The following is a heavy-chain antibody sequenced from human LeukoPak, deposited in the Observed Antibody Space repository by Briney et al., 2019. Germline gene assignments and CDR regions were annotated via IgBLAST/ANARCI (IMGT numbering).Heavy chain of an antibody. Sequence: ASVKVSCKASGYSFTSHYMHWVRQAPGQGLEWMGWINPNSGGTNYAQKFQGRVTMTTDTSTSTAYMELRSLRSDDTAVYYCARGKDGYNYYYYYYMDVWGKGTTVTVSS. J-gene: IGHJ6*03. CDR3: ARGKDGYNYYYYYYMDV. CDR1: GYSFTSHY. D-gene: IGHD5-24*01. CDR2: INPNSGGT. V-gene: IGHV1-2*02.